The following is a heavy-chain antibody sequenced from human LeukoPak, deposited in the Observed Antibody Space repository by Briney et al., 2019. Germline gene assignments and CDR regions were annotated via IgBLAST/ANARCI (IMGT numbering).Heavy chain of an antibody. CDR3: ARPRSRGLWSGDNWFDP. CDR2: IYYSGST. CDR1: GGSISSSSYY. V-gene: IGHV4-39*01. D-gene: IGHD3-10*01. J-gene: IGHJ5*02. Sequence: PSETLSLTCTVSGGSISSSSYYWGWIRQPPGKGLEWIGSIYYSGSTYYNPSLKSRVTISVDTSKNQFSLKLSSVTAADTAVYYCARPRSRGLWSGDNWFDPWGQGTLVTVSS.